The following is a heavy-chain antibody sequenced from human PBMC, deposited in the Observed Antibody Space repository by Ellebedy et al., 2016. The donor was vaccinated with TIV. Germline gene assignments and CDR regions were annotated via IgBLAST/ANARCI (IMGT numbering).Heavy chain of an antibody. V-gene: IGHV3-23*01. J-gene: IGHJ2*01. D-gene: IGHD7-27*01. CDR3: AKGLTGDRGGWGWYFDL. CDR2: ITTSGVSV. CDR1: GFTFSSYA. Sequence: GESLKISCAASGFTFSSYAMSWARQAPGKGLEWVSGITTSGVSVYSGDSVKGRFSISRDTSKNTLYLQMNSLRDEDTAVYYCAKGLTGDRGGWGWYFDLWGRGTLVTVSS.